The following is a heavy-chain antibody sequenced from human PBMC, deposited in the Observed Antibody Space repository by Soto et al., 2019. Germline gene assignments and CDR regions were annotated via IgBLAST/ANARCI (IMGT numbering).Heavy chain of an antibody. V-gene: IGHV3-33*08. D-gene: IGHD3-16*01. CDR2: ISYLGTKT. Sequence: QVQLVESGGGVVQPGMSLRLSCADSGFTFSEYDMHWVRQAPGKGLEWVALISYLGTKTDYADSVKGRFTISRDNFKQTVSMQIESLRAEDSAVCFRARTETGGTYFEFWGRGNLVTVS. J-gene: IGHJ4*02. CDR3: ARTETGGTYFEF. CDR1: GFTFSEYD.